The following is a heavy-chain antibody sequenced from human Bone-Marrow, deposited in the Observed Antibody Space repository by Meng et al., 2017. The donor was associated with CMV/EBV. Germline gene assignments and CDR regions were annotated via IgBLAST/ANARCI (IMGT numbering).Heavy chain of an antibody. J-gene: IGHJ4*02. CDR1: GFTFSTYA. Sequence: GGSLRLSCAGSGFTFSTYAIHWVRQAPGKGLEWVALISFDGSNTFYADSVKGRFTISRDNSNNTLYLQMNSLKTEDTAVYYCARHIREYNYDSKGSYFDYWGQGTLVTVSS. CDR2: ISFDGSNT. D-gene: IGHD3-22*01. CDR3: ARHIREYNYDSKGSYFDY. V-gene: IGHV3-30*04.